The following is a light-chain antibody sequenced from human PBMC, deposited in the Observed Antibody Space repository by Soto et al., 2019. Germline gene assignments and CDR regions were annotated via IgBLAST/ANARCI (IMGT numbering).Light chain of an antibody. CDR3: QHYNDWPPTWT. V-gene: IGKV3-15*01. CDR1: QSVSNK. J-gene: IGKJ1*01. CDR2: GAS. Sequence: EIVMTQSPATLSVSPGERATLSCRASQSVSNKLTWYQQKPGQAPRVLIFGASTRATGIPARFSGSGSGTEFTLTISSLQSEDFAVYYCQHYNDWPPTWTCGQGTRVEIK.